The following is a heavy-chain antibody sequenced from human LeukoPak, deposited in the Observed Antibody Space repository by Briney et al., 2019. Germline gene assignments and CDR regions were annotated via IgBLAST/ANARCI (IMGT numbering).Heavy chain of an antibody. CDR1: GFPFSSHG. D-gene: IGHD6-19*01. CDR3: AKDILTGIAVADVFDY. V-gene: IGHV3-23*01. Sequence: ESLGLSCAASGFPFSSHGMNWGRQGPGKGLEWVSAISGSGGSTYYADSVKGRFTISRDNSKNTLYLQMNSLRAEDTAVYYCAKDILTGIAVADVFDYWGQGTLVTVSS. J-gene: IGHJ4*02. CDR2: ISGSGGST.